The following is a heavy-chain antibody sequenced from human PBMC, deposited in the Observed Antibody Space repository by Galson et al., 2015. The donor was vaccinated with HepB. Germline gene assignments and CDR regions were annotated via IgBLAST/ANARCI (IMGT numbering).Heavy chain of an antibody. CDR3: ARGPRTTVTPRYGMDV. CDR2: IYSGGST. D-gene: IGHD4-17*01. V-gene: IGHV3-53*01. Sequence: SLRLSCAASGFTVSSNYMSWVRQAPGKGLEWVSVIYSGGSTYYADSVKGRFTISRDNSKNTLYLQMNSLRAEDTAVYYCARGPRTTVTPRYGMDVWGQGTTVTVSS. CDR1: GFTVSSNY. J-gene: IGHJ6*02.